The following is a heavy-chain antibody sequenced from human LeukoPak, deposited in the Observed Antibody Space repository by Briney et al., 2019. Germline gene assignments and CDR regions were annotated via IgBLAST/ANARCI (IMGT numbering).Heavy chain of an antibody. D-gene: IGHD5-24*01. Sequence: GGSLRLSCAASGFTFSSYEMNWVRQAPGKGLEWVSYISSSGSTIYYADSVKGRFTISRDNAKNSLYLQMNSLRAEDTAVYYCARGWLQSGFDYWGQGFLVTVSS. CDR3: ARGWLQSGFDY. CDR1: GFTFSSYE. J-gene: IGHJ4*02. CDR2: ISSSGSTI. V-gene: IGHV3-48*03.